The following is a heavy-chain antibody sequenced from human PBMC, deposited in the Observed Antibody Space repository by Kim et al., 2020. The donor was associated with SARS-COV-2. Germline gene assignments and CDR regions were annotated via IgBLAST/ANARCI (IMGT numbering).Heavy chain of an antibody. V-gene: IGHV3-53*01. D-gene: IGHD3-16*01. J-gene: IGHJ5*02. CDR3: ARWGHFDP. CDR2: GGST. Sequence: GGSTYYADSGKGRFTISRDKSKNTLYLQMNSLRAEDTAVYYCARWGHFDPWGQGTLVTVSS.